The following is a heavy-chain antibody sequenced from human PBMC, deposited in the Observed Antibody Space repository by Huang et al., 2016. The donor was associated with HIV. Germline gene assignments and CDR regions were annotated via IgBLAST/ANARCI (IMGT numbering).Heavy chain of an antibody. J-gene: IGHJ4*02. CDR3: TTGGEDYYDGSGYYRGEYYFDF. CDR1: GFTLSNAW. Sequence: EVLLVESGGGLVTPGGSLRLSCAASGFTLSNAWRSWVRQAAGKGLEWFGHIKRKTEGGTTDYSVTVKGRFTISRDDSKNTLYLQMTSLKTEDTAVYYCTTGGEDYYDGSGYYRGEYYFDFWGQGTLVTVSS. CDR2: IKRKTEGGTT. D-gene: IGHD3-22*01. V-gene: IGHV3-15*01.